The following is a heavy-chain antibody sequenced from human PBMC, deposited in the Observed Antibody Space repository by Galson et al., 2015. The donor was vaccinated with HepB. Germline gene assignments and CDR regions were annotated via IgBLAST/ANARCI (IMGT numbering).Heavy chain of an antibody. D-gene: IGHD3-22*01. CDR1: GFTFSSYG. V-gene: IGHV3-33*01. J-gene: IGHJ3*02. Sequence: SLRLSCAASGFTFSSYGMHWVRQAPGKGLEWVAVIWYDGSNKYYADSVKGRFTISRDNSKNTLYLQMNSLRAEDTAVYYCASSLSDSRGSDAFDIWGQGTMVTVSS. CDR2: IWYDGSNK. CDR3: ASSLSDSRGSDAFDI.